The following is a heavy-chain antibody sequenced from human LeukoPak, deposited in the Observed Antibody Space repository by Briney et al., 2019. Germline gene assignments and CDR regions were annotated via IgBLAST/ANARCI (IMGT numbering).Heavy chain of an antibody. CDR3: AKQSAGSSTWYSLHFDY. D-gene: IGHD2-2*01. Sequence: GGSLRLSCVASGFIVSNNYTSWVRQAPGKGLEWVSVLYNAGSTYYADSVKGRFTISRDNSKNTLYLQMDSLRAEDTAVYFCAKQSAGSSTWYSLHFDYWGQGTLVTVSS. V-gene: IGHV3-53*01. CDR2: LYNAGST. CDR1: GFIVSNNY. J-gene: IGHJ4*02.